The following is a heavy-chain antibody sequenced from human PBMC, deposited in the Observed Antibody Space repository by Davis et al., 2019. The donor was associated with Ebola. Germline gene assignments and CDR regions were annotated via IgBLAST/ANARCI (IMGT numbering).Heavy chain of an antibody. CDR2: IYAGDSDT. D-gene: IGHD5-18*01. Sequence: GESLKISCKGSGYGFADYWIAWVRQTPGKGLEWMGIIYAGDSDTRYSPSFQGQVTISADKSISTAYLQWSSLKASDTAMYYCAREGSGYSSWGQGTLVTVSS. CDR3: AREGSGYSS. J-gene: IGHJ5*02. V-gene: IGHV5-51*01. CDR1: GYGFADYW.